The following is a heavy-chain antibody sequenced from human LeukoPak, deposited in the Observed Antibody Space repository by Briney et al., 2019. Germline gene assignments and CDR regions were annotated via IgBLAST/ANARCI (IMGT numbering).Heavy chain of an antibody. D-gene: IGHD6-13*01. CDR1: GFTFSSYE. Sequence: GGSLRLSCAASGFTFSSYEMNCVRQAPGKGLEWVSYISSSGSTIYYADSVKGRFTISRDNAKNSLYLQMNSLRAEDTAVYYCARTLHAGFIAAAALFDYWGQGTLVTVSS. V-gene: IGHV3-48*03. J-gene: IGHJ4*02. CDR2: ISSSGSTI. CDR3: ARTLHAGFIAAAALFDY.